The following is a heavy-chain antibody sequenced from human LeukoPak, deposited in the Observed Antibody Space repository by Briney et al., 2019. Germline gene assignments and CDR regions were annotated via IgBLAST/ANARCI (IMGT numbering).Heavy chain of an antibody. CDR3: ARGAVGASLLFDY. V-gene: IGHV3-21*01. CDR1: GFTFSSYS. D-gene: IGHD1-26*01. CDR2: ISSSSSYI. J-gene: IGHJ4*02. Sequence: GGSLRLSCAASGFTFSSYSMNWVRQAPGKGLEWVSSISSSSSYIYYADSVNGRFTISRDNAKNSLYLQMNSLRAEDTAVYYCARGAVGASLLFDYWGQGTLVTVSS.